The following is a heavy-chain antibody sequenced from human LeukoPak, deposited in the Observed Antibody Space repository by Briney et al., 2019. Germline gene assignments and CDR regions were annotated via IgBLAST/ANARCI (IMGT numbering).Heavy chain of an antibody. CDR2: ISSDGSST. V-gene: IGHV3-74*01. D-gene: IGHD3-22*01. CDR1: GFTFSSYW. J-gene: IGHJ4*02. Sequence: PGGSLRLSCAASGFTFSSYWMHWVRQAPGKGLVWVSRISSDGSSTSYADSVKGRFTISRDNAKNTLYLQMNSLRGEDTAVYFCAKRDYSDSSGYASLFDHWGQGTLATVS. CDR3: AKRDYSDSSGYASLFDH.